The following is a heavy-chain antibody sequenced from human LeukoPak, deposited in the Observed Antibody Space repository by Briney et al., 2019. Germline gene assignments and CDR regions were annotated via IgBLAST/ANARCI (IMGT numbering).Heavy chain of an antibody. CDR1: GFTFSSYA. CDR3: AKTRDVVVPAAIWPVPFDP. D-gene: IGHD2-2*01. V-gene: IGHV3-23*01. J-gene: IGHJ5*02. Sequence: GGSLRLSCAAPGFTFSSYAMSWVRQAPGKGLGWVSAVSGIGGSTYYADSVKGRFTISRDNSKNTLYLQMNSLRAEDTAVYYCAKTRDVVVPAAIWPVPFDPWGQGTLVTVSS. CDR2: VSGIGGST.